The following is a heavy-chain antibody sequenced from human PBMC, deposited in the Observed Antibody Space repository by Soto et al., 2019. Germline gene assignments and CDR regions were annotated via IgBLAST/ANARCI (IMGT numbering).Heavy chain of an antibody. CDR2: INPSGGSA. CDR3: AREPRFDP. CDR1: GYTFTSYY. Sequence: ASVKVSCKASGYTFTSYYIYWVRQAPGQGLEWMGIINPSGGSAGYPQKFQGRVTITADESTSTAYMELSSLRSEDTAVYYCAREPRFDPWGQGTLVTVSS. J-gene: IGHJ5*02. V-gene: IGHV1-46*01.